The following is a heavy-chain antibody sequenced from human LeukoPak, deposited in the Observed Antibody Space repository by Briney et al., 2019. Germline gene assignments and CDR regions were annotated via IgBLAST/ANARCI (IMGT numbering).Heavy chain of an antibody. Sequence: SETLSLTCTVSGGSISSSSYYWGWIRQPPGKGLEWIGSIYYSGSTYYNPSLKSRVTISIDTSKNQFSLKLSSVTAADTAVYYCARLNPGYVTAPHDSWGQGTLVTVSS. CDR2: IYYSGST. CDR3: ARLNPGYVTAPHDS. D-gene: IGHD3-16*01. V-gene: IGHV4-39*01. CDR1: GGSISSSSYY. J-gene: IGHJ5*01.